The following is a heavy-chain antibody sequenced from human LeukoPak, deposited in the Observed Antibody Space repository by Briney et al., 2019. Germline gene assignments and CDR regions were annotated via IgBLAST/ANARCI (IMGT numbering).Heavy chain of an antibody. Sequence: GGSLRLSCAAFGFTFRSYWMHWVRQGPGEGLVWVSCINTDGTDTSYADSVKGRFTISRDNAKNTLYLQMNSLRAEDTALYYCVRSIRSAAGMNWGQGILVTVSS. D-gene: IGHD6-13*01. CDR1: GFTFRSYW. CDR2: INTDGTDT. J-gene: IGHJ4*02. CDR3: VRSIRSAAGMN. V-gene: IGHV3-74*01.